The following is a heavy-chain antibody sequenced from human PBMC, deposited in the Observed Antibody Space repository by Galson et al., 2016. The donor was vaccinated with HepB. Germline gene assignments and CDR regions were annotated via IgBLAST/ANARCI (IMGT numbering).Heavy chain of an antibody. CDR3: AAAGGLEGITPV. V-gene: IGHV4-4*02. CDR1: GDYISSDKC. D-gene: IGHD6-13*01. J-gene: IGHJ4*02. CDR2: ICPGGYN. Sequence: SETLSLTCSVFGDYISSDKCWSWVRQSPGKGLEWIGEICPGGYNNYNPSRKSQATIPVDKSKNQVSLWLRSVSAADTAMYYCAAAGGLEGITPVWGQGTLVTVSS.